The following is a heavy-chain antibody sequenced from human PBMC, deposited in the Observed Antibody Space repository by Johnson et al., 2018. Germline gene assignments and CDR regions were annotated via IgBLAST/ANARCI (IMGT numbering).Heavy chain of an antibody. Sequence: EVQLLETGGGLAQPGRSLRLSCTASGFRFDDYAMHWVRQAPGKVLEWVSGISWNSGSIGYADSVKGRFSISRDSAKNSLYLQMNSLRPGDTAVYYCARVSSGGAFDIWGQGTMVTVSS. V-gene: IGHV3-9*01. J-gene: IGHJ3*02. CDR3: ARVSSGGAFDI. CDR2: ISWNSGSI. D-gene: IGHD6-19*01. CDR1: GFRFDDYA.